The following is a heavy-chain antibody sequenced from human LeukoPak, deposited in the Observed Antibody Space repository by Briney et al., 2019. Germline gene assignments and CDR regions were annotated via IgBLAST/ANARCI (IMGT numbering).Heavy chain of an antibody. CDR1: GYTFTSYA. V-gene: IGHV1-3*01. CDR3: ARVFSGSYYQPFDY. Sequence: ASVKVSCKASGYTFTSYAMHWVRQAPGQRLEWMGWINAGNGNTKYSQKFQGRVTITRDTSASTAYMELSSLRSEDTAVYYCARVFSGSYYQPFDYWGQGTLVTVSS. D-gene: IGHD1-26*01. CDR2: INAGNGNT. J-gene: IGHJ4*02.